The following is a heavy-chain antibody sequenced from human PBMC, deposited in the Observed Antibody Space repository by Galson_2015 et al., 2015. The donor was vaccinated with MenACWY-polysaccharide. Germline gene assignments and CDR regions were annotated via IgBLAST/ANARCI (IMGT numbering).Heavy chain of an antibody. CDR3: AKDSTDFWSVAGRFDH. J-gene: IGHJ5*02. CDR2: IRSSGTNT. CDR1: GFTFSDFP. Sequence: SLRLSCAASGFTFSDFPMSWIRQAPGKGLEWVSAIRSSGTNTYYADSVKGRFTISRDNSKNTLYLQMNSLRAEDTAVYYCAKDSTDFWSVAGRFDHWGQGTLVTVSS. V-gene: IGHV3-23*01. D-gene: IGHD3-3*01.